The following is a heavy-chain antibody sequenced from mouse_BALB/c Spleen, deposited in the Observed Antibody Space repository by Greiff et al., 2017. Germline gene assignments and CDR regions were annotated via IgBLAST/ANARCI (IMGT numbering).Heavy chain of an antibody. J-gene: IGHJ3*01. CDR1: GFNIKDTY. D-gene: IGHD1-1*01. Sequence: VHVKQSGAELVKPGASVKLSCTASGFNIKDTYMHWVKQRPEQGLEWIGRIDPANGNTKYDPKFQGKATITADTSSNTAYLQLSSLTSEDTAVYYCARDYYGSSWFAYWGQGTLVTVSA. V-gene: IGHV14-3*02. CDR2: IDPANGNT. CDR3: ARDYYGSSWFAY.